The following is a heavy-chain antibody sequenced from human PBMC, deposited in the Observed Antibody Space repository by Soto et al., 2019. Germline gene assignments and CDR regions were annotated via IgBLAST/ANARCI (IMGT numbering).Heavy chain of an antibody. CDR3: ARGPKGGVVAATSWFDP. D-gene: IGHD2-15*01. CDR2: IIPILGTA. V-gene: IGHV1-69*01. CDR1: GGTFSSYA. Sequence: QVQLVQSGAEVKKPGSSVKVSCKASGGTFSSYAISWVRQAPGQGLEWMGGIIPILGTANYAQKFQGRVTITADESTSTAYMELSSLRSEDTAVYYCARGPKGGVVAATSWFDPWGQGTLVTVSS. J-gene: IGHJ5*02.